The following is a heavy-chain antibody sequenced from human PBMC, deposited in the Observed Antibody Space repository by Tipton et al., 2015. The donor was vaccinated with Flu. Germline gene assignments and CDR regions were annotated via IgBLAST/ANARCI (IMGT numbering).Heavy chain of an antibody. CDR3: ARLAFTGSWYDY. V-gene: IGHV1-2*02. Sequence: QVQLVQSGPEVKKPGASVKVSCETSGYRFTGQYIHWVRQAPGQGLEWMGWINPNSGGAHYAQMFQGRVTVTRDTSISTAYMELSRLTSDDTAIYYCARLAFTGSWYDYWGQGSLVTVSS. J-gene: IGHJ4*02. D-gene: IGHD6-13*01. CDR2: INPNSGGA. CDR1: GYRFTGQY.